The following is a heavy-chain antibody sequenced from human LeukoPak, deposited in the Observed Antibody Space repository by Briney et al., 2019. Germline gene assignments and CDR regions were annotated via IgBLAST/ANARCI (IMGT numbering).Heavy chain of an antibody. D-gene: IGHD6-25*01. CDR3: ASDPSAGSES. V-gene: IGHV3-7*01. Sequence: PGGSLRLSCAASRFTFDNYWINWVRQAPGKGLEWVANINIDESETNYVDSVKCRFTISRDNAENAVFLQMNSLRVEDTAVYYCASDPSAGSESWGQGTLVTVSS. CDR1: RFTFDNYW. J-gene: IGHJ5*02. CDR2: INIDESET.